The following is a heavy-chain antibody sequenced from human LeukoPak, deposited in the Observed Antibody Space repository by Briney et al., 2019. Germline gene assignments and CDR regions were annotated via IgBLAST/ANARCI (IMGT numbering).Heavy chain of an antibody. CDR3: AKDCPSEWQQLPDYDAFDI. D-gene: IGHD6-13*01. V-gene: IGHV1-18*01. Sequence: GASVKVSCKASGYTFTSYGINWVRQAPGQGLEWMGWISGYNGNTNYAQNLQGRVTMTTDTSTSTAYMELRSLRSDDTAVYYCAKDCPSEWQQLPDYDAFDIWGQGTMVTVSS. CDR2: ISGYNGNT. J-gene: IGHJ3*02. CDR1: GYTFTSYG.